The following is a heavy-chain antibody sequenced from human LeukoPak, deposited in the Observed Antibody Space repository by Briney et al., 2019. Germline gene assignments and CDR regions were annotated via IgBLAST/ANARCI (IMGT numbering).Heavy chain of an antibody. Sequence: AGGSLRLSCAASGFTFSSYAMSWVRQAPGKGLGWVSAISGSGGSTYYADSVKGRFAISRDNSKNTLYLQMNSLRAEDTAVYYCAKDPPFYGDYDYFDYWGQGTLVTVSS. CDR2: ISGSGGST. J-gene: IGHJ4*02. V-gene: IGHV3-23*01. CDR1: GFTFSSYA. D-gene: IGHD4-17*01. CDR3: AKDPPFYGDYDYFDY.